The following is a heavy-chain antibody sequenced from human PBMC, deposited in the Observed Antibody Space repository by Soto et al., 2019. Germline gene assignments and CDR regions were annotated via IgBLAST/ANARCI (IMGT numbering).Heavy chain of an antibody. CDR3: AKGYCSSTSGSFDY. Sequence: PGGSLRLSCAASGFTFTNFAMNWVRQAPGKGLEWVSVISGTGDTTYNADSVKGRFTISRDNSMNTAFLQMNSLRAEDTALYYCAKGYCSSTSGSFDYWGQGTLVTVSS. J-gene: IGHJ4*02. CDR1: GFTFTNFA. D-gene: IGHD2-2*01. CDR2: ISGTGDTT. V-gene: IGHV3-23*01.